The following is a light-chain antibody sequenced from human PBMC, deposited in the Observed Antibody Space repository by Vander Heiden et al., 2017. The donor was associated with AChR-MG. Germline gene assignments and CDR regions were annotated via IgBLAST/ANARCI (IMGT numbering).Light chain of an antibody. V-gene: IGLV3-19*01. CDR1: SLRSYY. CDR2: GKN. Sequence: SSELTQDPAVPVALGQTVRIRCQGGSLRSYYASWYQQKPGQAPVLVIYGKNNRPSGIPDRFPGSSSGNTASLTITGAQAEDEADYYCNSRDSSGSHLVVFGGGTKLTVL. CDR3: NSRDSSGSHLVV. J-gene: IGLJ2*01.